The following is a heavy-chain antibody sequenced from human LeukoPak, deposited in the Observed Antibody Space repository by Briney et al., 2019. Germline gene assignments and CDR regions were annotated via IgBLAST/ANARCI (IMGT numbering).Heavy chain of an antibody. V-gene: IGHV3-23*01. CDR3: ARGRGINGVAYFDY. CDR2: ISGSGGST. CDR1: GFTFSSYA. Sequence: PGGSLRLSCAASGFTFSSYAMSWVRQAPGKGLEWVSAISGSGGSTYYADSVKGRFTISRDNSKNTLYLQMNSLRAEDTAVYYCARGRGINGVAYFDYWGQGTPVTVSS. J-gene: IGHJ4*02. D-gene: IGHD2-8*01.